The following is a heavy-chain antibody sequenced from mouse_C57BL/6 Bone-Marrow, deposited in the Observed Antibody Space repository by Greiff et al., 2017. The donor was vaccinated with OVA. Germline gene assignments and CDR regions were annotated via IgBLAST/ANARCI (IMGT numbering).Heavy chain of an antibody. CDR2: IWTGGGT. V-gene: IGHV2-9-1*01. CDR1: GFSLTSYA. CDR3: ARGAPLTAVVNYAMDY. J-gene: IGHJ4*01. D-gene: IGHD1-1*01. Sequence: VKLVESGPGLVAPSQSLSITCTVSGFSLTSYAISWVSQPPGKGLEWLGVIWTGGGTNYNSALKSRLSISKDNSKSQVFLKMNSLQTDDTARYYCARGAPLTAVVNYAMDYWGQGTSVTVSS.